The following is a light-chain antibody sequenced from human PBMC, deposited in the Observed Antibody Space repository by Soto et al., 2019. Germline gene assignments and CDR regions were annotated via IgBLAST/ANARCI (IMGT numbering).Light chain of an antibody. CDR2: AAS. J-gene: IGKJ1*01. Sequence: EIVFTQSPDTLSLSPGERATLSCRASQSVRSSYLAWYQQTPGQTPRLLIYAASSRATGIPDRFSGSGSGTDFSLTISRLEAEDFAVYYCQQYGSSPRTFGQGTKVDI. V-gene: IGKV3-20*01. CDR3: QQYGSSPRT. CDR1: QSVRSSY.